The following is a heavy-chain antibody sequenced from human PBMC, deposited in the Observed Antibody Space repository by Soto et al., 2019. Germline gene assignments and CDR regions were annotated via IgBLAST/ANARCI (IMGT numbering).Heavy chain of an antibody. CDR3: ARGAVDTAMVTSFFYYYYGMDV. D-gene: IGHD5-18*01. Sequence: QVQLVQSGAEVKKPGSSVKVSCKASGGTFSSYAISWVRQAPGQGLEWMGGIIPIFGTANYAQKFQGRVTITADKSPSTAYMELSSLRSEDTAVYYCARGAVDTAMVTSFFYYYYGMDVWGQGTTVTVSS. J-gene: IGHJ6*02. CDR1: GGTFSSYA. V-gene: IGHV1-69*06. CDR2: IIPIFGTA.